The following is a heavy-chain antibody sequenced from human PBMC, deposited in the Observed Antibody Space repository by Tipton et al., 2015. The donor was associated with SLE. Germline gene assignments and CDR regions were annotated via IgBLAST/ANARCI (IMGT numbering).Heavy chain of an antibody. Sequence: QVQLVQSGAEVKKPGASVKVSCKASGYTFTSYYIHWVRRAPGQGLEWMGIINPSGGRTSYAQKFQGRVTMTRDTSTSTVYMDLSSLRSEDTAVYYCAALVDSSHYYYGMDVWGQGTTVTVSS. J-gene: IGHJ6*02. D-gene: IGHD2-21*01. CDR3: AALVDSSHYYYGMDV. CDR2: INPSGGRT. CDR1: GYTFTSYY. V-gene: IGHV1-46*01.